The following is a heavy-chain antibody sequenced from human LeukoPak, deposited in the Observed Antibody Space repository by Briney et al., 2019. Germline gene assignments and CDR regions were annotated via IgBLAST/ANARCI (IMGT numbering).Heavy chain of an antibody. CDR3: ARDQYYCSGSPESFYYGMDV. J-gene: IGHJ6*02. Sequence: GGSLRLSCAASGFTFSSYGMHWVRQAPGKGLEWVSFIRYDGSSKYYADSVKGRFTISRDNSKNTLYLQMNSLRAEDTAVYYCARDQYYCSGSPESFYYGMDVWGQGTTVTVSS. CDR2: IRYDGSSK. CDR1: GFTFSSYG. D-gene: IGHD3-10*01. V-gene: IGHV3-30*02.